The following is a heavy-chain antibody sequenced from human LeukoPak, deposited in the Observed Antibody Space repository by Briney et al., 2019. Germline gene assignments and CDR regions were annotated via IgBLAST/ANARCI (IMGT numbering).Heavy chain of an antibody. Sequence: GESLKISFKGSGYRFTNYWIGWVRQMPGKGLEWMGIINPDDSDTRYSPSFQGQVTISADKSITTASLQWTSLKASDTAMYYCARLPFGEFSIDYWGQGTLVTVSS. J-gene: IGHJ4*02. CDR2: INPDDSDT. D-gene: IGHD3-10*01. CDR1: GYRFTNYW. CDR3: ARLPFGEFSIDY. V-gene: IGHV5-51*01.